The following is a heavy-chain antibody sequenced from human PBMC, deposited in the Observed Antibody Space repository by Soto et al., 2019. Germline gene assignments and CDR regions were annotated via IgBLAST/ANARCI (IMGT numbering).Heavy chain of an antibody. D-gene: IGHD6-13*01. CDR3: ARSGSGAAGTFYYYGMDV. J-gene: IGHJ6*02. Sequence: PSGSLSRTCAVGCRSIRRYDWGWIREAPGKGLEWIRYIYYSGTTNYNQSLKSRVTISVDTSKNQFSLKLSSVTAADTAVYYCARSGSGAAGTFYYYGMDVWGQGTTVT. CDR1: CRSIRRYD. V-gene: IGHV4-59*13. CDR2: IYYSGTT.